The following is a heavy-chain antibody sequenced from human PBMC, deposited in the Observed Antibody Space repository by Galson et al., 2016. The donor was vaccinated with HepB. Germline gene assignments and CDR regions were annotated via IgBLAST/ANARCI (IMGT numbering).Heavy chain of an antibody. CDR2: ISSDSSIK. CDR3: ARHSVPGA. D-gene: IGHD2-15*01. V-gene: IGHV3-48*04. Sequence: SLRLSCAASGFTFSTYGMHWVRQAPGKGLEWVSYISSDSSIKYYADSVKGRFTISRDNARHSLYLEMNSLRAEDTAMYYCARHSVPGAWGQGVLVTVSS. CDR1: GFTFSTYG. J-gene: IGHJ5*02.